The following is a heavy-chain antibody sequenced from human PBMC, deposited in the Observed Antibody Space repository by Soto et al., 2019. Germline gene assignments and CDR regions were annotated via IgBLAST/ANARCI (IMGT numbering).Heavy chain of an antibody. CDR1: GFTFSSYA. V-gene: IGHV3-23*01. CDR2: ISGSGGST. J-gene: IGHJ3*02. CDR3: AKRKVMLATIRSACDI. D-gene: IGHD5-12*01. Sequence: EVQLLESGGGLVQPGGSLRLSCAASGFTFSSYAMSWVRQAPGKGLEWVSAISGSGGSTYYADSVKGQFTISRDNSKNTLYLQMNSLRAEDTAVYYCAKRKVMLATIRSACDIWGQGTIVTVSS.